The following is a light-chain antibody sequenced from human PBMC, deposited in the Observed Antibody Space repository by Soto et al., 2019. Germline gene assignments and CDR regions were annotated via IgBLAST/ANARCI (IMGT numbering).Light chain of an antibody. V-gene: IGKV1-5*01. J-gene: IGKJ5*01. CDR1: QSIGTW. CDR2: DAS. CDR3: QHLNAYPIT. Sequence: DTQPIHYPPTLSAAIEHTDTIRYRASQSIGTWLAWYQQKPGKAPNLLIYDASTLQSGVSSRFSGSGSGTQFTLTISSLQPDDFATYYCQHLNAYPITFGLGTDWRL.